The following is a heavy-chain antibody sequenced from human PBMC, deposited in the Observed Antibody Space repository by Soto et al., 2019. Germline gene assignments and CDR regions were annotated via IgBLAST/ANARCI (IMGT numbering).Heavy chain of an antibody. CDR3: ARDTAGGYSYVDY. Sequence: QVQLVESGGGLVKPGGSLRLSCAASGFTFSDYYMSWIRQAPGKGLEWVSYISSSSSYTNYADSVKGRFTISRDNAKNSLYLQMNSLRAEDTAVYYCARDTAGGYSYVDYWGQGTLVTVSS. D-gene: IGHD5-18*01. CDR1: GFTFSDYY. J-gene: IGHJ4*02. CDR2: ISSSSSYT. V-gene: IGHV3-11*05.